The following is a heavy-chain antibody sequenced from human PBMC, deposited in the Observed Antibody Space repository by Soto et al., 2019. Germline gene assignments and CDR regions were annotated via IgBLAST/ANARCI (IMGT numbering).Heavy chain of an antibody. CDR1: GDSIGGVGY. V-gene: IGHV4-31*03. CDR2: ISSSGST. D-gene: IGHD6-19*01. Sequence: NPSETLSLTCTVSGDSIGGVGYWSWIRQFPGGGLEWIGCISSSGSTYYNPALNNRISLSLDTSQNQFSLKLLSVTAADTAIYYCARSGVAGIVIPSHWFDPWGQGXMATASS. J-gene: IGHJ5*01. CDR3: ARSGVAGIVIPSHWFDP.